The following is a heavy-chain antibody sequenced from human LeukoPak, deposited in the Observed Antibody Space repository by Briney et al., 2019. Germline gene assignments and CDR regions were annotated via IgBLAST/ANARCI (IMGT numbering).Heavy chain of an antibody. J-gene: IGHJ4*02. CDR1: GYSFTSYW. Sequence: GASLQISCKGSGYSFTSYWISWVRQMPGKGLEWMGRIDPSDSYTNYSPSFQGHVTISADKSISTAYLQWSSLKASDTAMYYCARREYGYDSSGYEGYWGQGTLVTVSS. V-gene: IGHV5-10-1*01. D-gene: IGHD3-22*01. CDR2: IDPSDSYT. CDR3: ARREYGYDSSGYEGY.